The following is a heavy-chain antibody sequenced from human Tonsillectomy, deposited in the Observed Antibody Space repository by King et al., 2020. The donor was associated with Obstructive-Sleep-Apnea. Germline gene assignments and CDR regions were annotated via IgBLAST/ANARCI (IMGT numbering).Heavy chain of an antibody. CDR1: GFTFSSYW. J-gene: IGHJ4*02. V-gene: IGHV3-7*03. CDR2: IKQDGSEK. CDR3: AGDWGSGSYDLDY. Sequence: VQLVESGGGLVQPGGSLRLSCAASGFTFSSYWMSWVRQAPGKGLEWVANIKQDGSEKYYVDSVKGRFTISRDNAKNSLYLQMNSLRAEDTAVYYCAGDWGSGSYDLDYWGQGTLVTVSS. D-gene: IGHD1-26*01.